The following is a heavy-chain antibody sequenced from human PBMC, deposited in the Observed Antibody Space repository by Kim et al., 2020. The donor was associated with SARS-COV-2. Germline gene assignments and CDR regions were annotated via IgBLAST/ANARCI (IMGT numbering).Heavy chain of an antibody. D-gene: IGHD3-16*02. CDR1: GGSISSCYYN. CDR3: GTSSSLTNSFDY. V-gene: IGHV4-39*02. CDR2: VYLSGNS. J-gene: IGHJ4*01. Sequence: SETLSLTCTVSGGSISSCYYNWSWIRQPPGQGLEWIGYVYLSGNSYYTLTIQSRVTISADTSKNHLSLNSVSVTATDTSLYYCGTSSSLTNSFDYWG.